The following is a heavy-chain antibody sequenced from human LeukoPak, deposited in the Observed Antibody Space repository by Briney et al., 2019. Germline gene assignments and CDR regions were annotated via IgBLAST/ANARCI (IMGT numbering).Heavy chain of an antibody. J-gene: IGHJ3*01. CDR1: GGSIDSRSYY. Sequence: SETLSLTCTVSGGSIDSRSYYWDWIRQAPGKGLEWIGYMYNSGSTNYNPSLKSRVTISIDTSKNQVSLRLSSVTAADTAVYYCARQGSGGRSFDVWGQGTMVTVSS. CDR3: ARQGSGGRSFDV. D-gene: IGHD1-26*01. CDR2: MYNSGST. V-gene: IGHV4-61*05.